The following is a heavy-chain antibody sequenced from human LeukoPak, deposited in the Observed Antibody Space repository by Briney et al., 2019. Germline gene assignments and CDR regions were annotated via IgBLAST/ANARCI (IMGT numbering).Heavy chain of an antibody. D-gene: IGHD3-10*01. CDR2: ISAYNGNT. CDR3: ARDSRRRDYYGSGSPPGS. V-gene: IGHV1-18*01. J-gene: IGHJ3*01. CDR1: GYTFTSYG. Sequence: ASVTVSFKASGYTFTSYGISWVRQAPGQGLEGMGWISAYNGNTNYAQKLQGRVTMTTDTSKSTAYMELRSLRSDDTAVYYCARDSRRRDYYGSGSPPGSWGQGTMVTVSS.